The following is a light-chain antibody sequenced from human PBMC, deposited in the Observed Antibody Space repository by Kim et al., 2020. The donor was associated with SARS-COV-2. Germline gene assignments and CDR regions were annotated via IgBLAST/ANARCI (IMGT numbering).Light chain of an antibody. CDR3: QQYYSGGLT. V-gene: IGKV4-1*01. J-gene: IGKJ3*01. CDR1: QSVLYSSNNKNY. Sequence: DIVMTQSPDSLAVSLGERATINCKSSQSVLYSSNNKNYLAWYQQKPGQPPKLLIYWASTRESGVPDRFSGSGSGTDFTLTISSLQAEDVAVYYCQQYYSGGLTFGPGTKVDIK. CDR2: WAS.